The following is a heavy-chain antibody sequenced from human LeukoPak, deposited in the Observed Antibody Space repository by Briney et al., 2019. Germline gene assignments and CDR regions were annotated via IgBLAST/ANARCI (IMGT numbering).Heavy chain of an antibody. CDR3: ARGRGGSSPFDY. V-gene: IGHV4-34*01. CDR2: INHSGST. CDR1: GESFSGYY. Sequence: PSETLSLTCAVYGESFSGYYWSWIRQPPGKRLEWIGEINHSGSTNYNPSLKSRVTISVDTSKNQFSLKLSSVTAADTAVYYCARGRGGSSPFDYWGQGTLVTVSS. J-gene: IGHJ4*02. D-gene: IGHD1-26*01.